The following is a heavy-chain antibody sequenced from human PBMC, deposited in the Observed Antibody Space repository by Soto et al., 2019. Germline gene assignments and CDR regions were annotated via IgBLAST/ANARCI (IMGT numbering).Heavy chain of an antibody. D-gene: IGHD3-10*01. CDR3: SIAQEFGAFDI. Sequence: QVQLVESGGGVVQPGRSLRLSCAASGFTFSSYGMHWVRQAPGKGLEWVAVISYDGSNKYYADSVKGRFTISRDNSKNTLYLQMNSLRAEDTAVYYCSIAQEFGAFDIWGQGTMVTVSS. CDR2: ISYDGSNK. CDR1: GFTFSSYG. V-gene: IGHV3-30*03. J-gene: IGHJ3*02.